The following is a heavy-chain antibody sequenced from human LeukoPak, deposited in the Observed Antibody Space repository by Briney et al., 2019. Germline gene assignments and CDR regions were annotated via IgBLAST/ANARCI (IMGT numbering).Heavy chain of an antibody. J-gene: IGHJ4*02. CDR3: ARDRLLWFGELDF. Sequence: SETLSLTCTVSGGSISSTTYYWGWIRQTPGKGLEWIGSIYYSGSTHYNPSLKSRVTISVDTSKNQISLKLASVTAADTAIYYCARDRLLWFGELDFWGQGTLVIVSS. D-gene: IGHD3-10*01. CDR2: IYYSGST. V-gene: IGHV4-39*07. CDR1: GGSISSTTYY.